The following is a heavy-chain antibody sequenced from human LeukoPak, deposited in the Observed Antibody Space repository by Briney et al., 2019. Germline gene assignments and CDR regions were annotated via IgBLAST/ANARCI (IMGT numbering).Heavy chain of an antibody. Sequence: GASVKVSCKASGYTFTGYYMHWVRQAPGQGLEWMGWMNPNSGNTGYAQKFQGRVTMTRNTSISTAYMELSSLRSEDTAVYYCARGRSGSWPFDPWGQGTLVTVSS. D-gene: IGHD6-13*01. J-gene: IGHJ5*02. CDR1: GYTFTGYY. CDR2: MNPNSGNT. CDR3: ARGRSGSWPFDP. V-gene: IGHV1-8*02.